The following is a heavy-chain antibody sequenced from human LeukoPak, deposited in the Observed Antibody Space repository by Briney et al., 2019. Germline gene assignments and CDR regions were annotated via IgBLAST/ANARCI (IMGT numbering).Heavy chain of an antibody. CDR2: IYTGGNT. Sequence: PGGSLRLSCAASGFTFSMYWMHWVRQAPGKGLEWVSTIYTGGNTYYAASVKGRFTISRDFSKNTVFLHMNSLRAEDTAMYYCARGDDSGYYDYFDYWGQGALVTVSS. V-gene: IGHV3-53*01. CDR3: ARGDDSGYYDYFDY. J-gene: IGHJ4*02. D-gene: IGHD3-22*01. CDR1: GFTFSMYW.